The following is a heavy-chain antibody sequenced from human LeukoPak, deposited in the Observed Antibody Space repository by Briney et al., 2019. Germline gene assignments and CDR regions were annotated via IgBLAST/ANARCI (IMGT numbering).Heavy chain of an antibody. D-gene: IGHD6-19*01. CDR3: AKDLELAVAGTFDY. J-gene: IGHJ4*02. CDR1: GFTFSSYG. V-gene: IGHV3-30*18. CDR2: ISYDGSNK. Sequence: GGSLRLSCAASGFTFSSYGMHWVRQAPGKGLEWVAVISYDGSNKYYADSVKGRFTISRDNSKNTLYLQMNSLRAEDTAVYYCAKDLELAVAGTFDYWAREPWSPSPQ.